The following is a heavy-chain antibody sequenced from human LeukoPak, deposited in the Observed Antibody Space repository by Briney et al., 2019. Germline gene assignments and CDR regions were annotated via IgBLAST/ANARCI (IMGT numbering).Heavy chain of an antibody. CDR1: GFTVSSNC. CDR3: AKDREYTHRLGAFDY. V-gene: IGHV3-23*01. J-gene: IGHJ4*02. D-gene: IGHD3-16*01. Sequence: PGGSLRLSCAASGFTVSSNCMTRVRQAPGKGLEWVSGISGSGGNAYYADSVKGRFTISRDNSKNILYLQMNSLRAEDTAIYYCAKDREYTHRLGAFDYWGQGTLVTVSS. CDR2: ISGSGGNA.